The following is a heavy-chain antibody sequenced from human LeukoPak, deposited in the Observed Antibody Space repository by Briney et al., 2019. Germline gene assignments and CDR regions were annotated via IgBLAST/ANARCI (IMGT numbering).Heavy chain of an antibody. Sequence: SETLSLTCTVSGGSISSYYWSWIRQPPGKGLEWIGYIYYSGSTNYNPSLKSRVTISVDTSKNQSSLKLSSVTAADTAVYYCARHEYEGETHDAFDIWGQGTMVTVSS. CDR2: IYYSGST. CDR1: GGSISSYY. D-gene: IGHD6-6*01. V-gene: IGHV4-59*08. CDR3: ARHEYEGETHDAFDI. J-gene: IGHJ3*02.